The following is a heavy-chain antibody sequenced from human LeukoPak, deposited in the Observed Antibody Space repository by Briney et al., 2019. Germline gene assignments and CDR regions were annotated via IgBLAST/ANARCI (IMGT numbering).Heavy chain of an antibody. D-gene: IGHD2-15*01. CDR3: AKFLSRGGGFDY. V-gene: IGHV3-23*01. Sequence: PGGSLRLSRAASGFTFSSYGMSWVRQAPGKGLEWVSAISGSGGSTYYADSVKGRFTISRDNSKNTLYLQMNSLRAEDTAVYYCAKFLSRGGGFDYWGQGTLVTVSS. J-gene: IGHJ4*02. CDR1: GFTFSSYG. CDR2: ISGSGGST.